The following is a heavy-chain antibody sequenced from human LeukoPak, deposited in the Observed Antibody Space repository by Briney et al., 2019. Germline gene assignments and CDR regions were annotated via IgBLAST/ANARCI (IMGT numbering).Heavy chain of an antibody. V-gene: IGHV3-30*18. D-gene: IGHD2-21*01. CDR2: ISYDGSNK. CDR1: GFTFSSYG. Sequence: GRSLRLSCAASGFTFSSYGMHWVRQAPGKGLEWVAVISYDGSNKYYADSVKGRFTISRDSSKNTLYLQMNSLRAEDTAVYYCAKDTLWGLVDYWGQGTLVTVSS. CDR3: AKDTLWGLVDY. J-gene: IGHJ4*02.